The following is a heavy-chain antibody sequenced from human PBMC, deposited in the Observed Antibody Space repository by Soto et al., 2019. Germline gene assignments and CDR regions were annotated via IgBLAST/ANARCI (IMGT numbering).Heavy chain of an antibody. J-gene: IGHJ6*02. D-gene: IGHD6-13*01. CDR2: INPSGGST. CDR3: ARVQQQLGNYYYYYGMDV. CDR1: GYTFTSYY. V-gene: IGHV1-46*01. Sequence: ASVKVSCKASGYTFTSYYMHWVRPAPGQVLEWMGIINPSGGSTSYAQKFQGRVTMTRDTSTSTVYMELSSLRSEDTAVYYCARVQQQLGNYYYYYGMDVWGQGTTVTVS.